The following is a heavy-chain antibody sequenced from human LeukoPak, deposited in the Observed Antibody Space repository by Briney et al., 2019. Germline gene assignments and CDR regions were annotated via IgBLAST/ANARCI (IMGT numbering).Heavy chain of an antibody. CDR2: IKQDGSEK. D-gene: IGHD6-19*01. V-gene: IGHV3-7*01. J-gene: IGHJ4*02. Sequence: PGGSLRLSCAASGFTFSSYWMSWVRQAPGKGLERVANIKQDGSEKYYVDSVKGRFTISRDNAKNSLYLQMNSLRAEDTAVYYCARDQGYIAVAGPDYWGQGTLVTVSS. CDR3: ARDQGYIAVAGPDY. CDR1: GFTFSSYW.